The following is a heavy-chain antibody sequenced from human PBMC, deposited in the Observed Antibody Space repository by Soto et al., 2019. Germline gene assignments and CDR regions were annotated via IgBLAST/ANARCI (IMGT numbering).Heavy chain of an antibody. CDR1: GFTFTSYG. D-gene: IGHD5-18*01. CDR3: VSDRGYCDASVPYS. J-gene: IGHJ4*02. Sequence: QAHLVESGGGVVQPGRSLRLSCAASGFTFTSYGMHWVRQAPGTRLEWVAVISYDGGLQHYADSVKGRFTISRDNSKNMVLLQTNILRAEGTAVYYCVSDRGYCDASVPYSWGQGTLVSVSS. V-gene: IGHV3-30*05. CDR2: ISYDGGLQ.